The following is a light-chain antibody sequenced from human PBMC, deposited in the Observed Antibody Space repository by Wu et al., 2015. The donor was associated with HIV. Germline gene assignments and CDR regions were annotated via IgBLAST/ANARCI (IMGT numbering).Light chain of an antibody. CDR3: QQYGGSPPT. CDR1: QSVSSSN. J-gene: IGKJ1*01. CDR2: GAS. V-gene: IGKV3-20*01. Sequence: EIVLTQSPGTLSLFPGERATLSCRASQSVSSSNLVWYQQKPGRAPRLLIYGASSRAPGIPDRFSGSGSGTDFTLTISRLEPEDLAVFYCQQYGGSPPTFGQGTKVEIK.